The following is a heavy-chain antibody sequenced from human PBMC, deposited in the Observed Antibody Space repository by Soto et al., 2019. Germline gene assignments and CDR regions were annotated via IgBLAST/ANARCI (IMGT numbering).Heavy chain of an antibody. Sequence: QVQLVQSGAEVKKAGSSVKVSCKASGGTFSSYAISWVRQAPGQGLEWMGGIIPIFGTANYAQKFQGRVTITADESTSTAYMEPSSLRSEDTAVYYCASGFYDILTGYSPEGYYYYYYGMDVWGQGTTVTVSS. CDR1: GGTFSSYA. CDR3: ASGFYDILTGYSPEGYYYYYYGMDV. J-gene: IGHJ6*02. CDR2: IIPIFGTA. V-gene: IGHV1-69*01. D-gene: IGHD3-9*01.